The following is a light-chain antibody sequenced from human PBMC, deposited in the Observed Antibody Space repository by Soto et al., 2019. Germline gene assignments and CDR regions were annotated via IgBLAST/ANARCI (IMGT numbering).Light chain of an antibody. J-gene: IGLJ2*01. V-gene: IGLV8-61*01. CDR3: VLYLGSGISA. CDR1: SASVSTTYY. CDR2: NTN. Sequence: QTVVTQEPSFSVSPGGTVTLTCGLSSASVSTTYYPSWYQQTPGQAPRALIYNTNTRSYGVPDRFSGSILGNKAALTITGAQAEDESDYYCVLYLGSGISAFGGGTKLTVL.